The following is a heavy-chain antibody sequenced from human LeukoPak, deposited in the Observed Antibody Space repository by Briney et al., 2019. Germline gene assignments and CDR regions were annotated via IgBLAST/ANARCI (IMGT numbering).Heavy chain of an antibody. CDR1: GSPSIGPG. Sequence: AGGSLEPSGPAFGSPSIGPGLGWVRKAQGKGWGWVSSIISSGSTIYYADSVKGRFTISRDNAKNSLYLQMNSLRAEDTAVYYCARMWKWGIAAAGTDVDYWAREPWSPSPQ. CDR2: IISSGSTI. J-gene: IGHJ4*02. D-gene: IGHD6-13*01. V-gene: IGHV3-48*03. CDR3: ARMWKWGIAAAGTDVDY.